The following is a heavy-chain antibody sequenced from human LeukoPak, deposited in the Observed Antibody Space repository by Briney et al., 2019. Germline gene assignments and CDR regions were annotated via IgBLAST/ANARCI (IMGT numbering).Heavy chain of an antibody. CDR3: AKGGPYYDILTGYYIPEYYFDY. J-gene: IGHJ4*02. CDR1: GFTFSSYW. Sequence: GRSLRLSCAASGFTFSSYWMSWVRQAPGKGLEWVSAISGSGGSTYYADSVKGRFTISRDNSKNTLYLQMNSLRAEDTAVYYCAKGGPYYDILTGYYIPEYYFDYWGQGTLVTVSS. V-gene: IGHV3-23*01. D-gene: IGHD3-9*01. CDR2: ISGSGGST.